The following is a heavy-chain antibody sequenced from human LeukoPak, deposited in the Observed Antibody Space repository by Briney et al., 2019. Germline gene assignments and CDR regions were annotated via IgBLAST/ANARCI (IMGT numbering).Heavy chain of an antibody. V-gene: IGHV3-23*01. Sequence: GGSLRLSCAASGFTFSSYAMSWVRQAPGKGLEWVSAISGSGGSTYYADSVEGRFTISRGNSKNTLYLQMNSLRAEDTAVYYCAKDKFGRNIVVVPAAGFDPWGQGTLVTVSS. CDR2: ISGSGGST. J-gene: IGHJ5*02. CDR3: AKDKFGRNIVVVPAAGFDP. CDR1: GFTFSSYA. D-gene: IGHD2-2*01.